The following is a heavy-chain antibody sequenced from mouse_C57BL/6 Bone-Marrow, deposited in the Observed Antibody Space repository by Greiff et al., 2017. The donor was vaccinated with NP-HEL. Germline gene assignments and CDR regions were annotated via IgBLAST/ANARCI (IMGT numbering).Heavy chain of an antibody. CDR3: TIIPTVVATKDWYFDV. V-gene: IGHV1-15*01. CDR1: GYTFTDYE. D-gene: IGHD1-1*01. Sequence: QVQLQQSGAELVRPGASVTLSCKASGYTFTDYEMHWVKQTPVHGLEWIGAIDPETGGTAYNQKFKGKAILTADKSSSTAYMELHSLTSEDSAVYYCTIIPTVVATKDWYFDVWGTGTTVTVSS. J-gene: IGHJ1*03. CDR2: IDPETGGT.